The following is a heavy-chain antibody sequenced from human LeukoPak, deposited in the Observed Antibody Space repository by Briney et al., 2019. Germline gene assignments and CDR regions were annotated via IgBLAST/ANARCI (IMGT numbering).Heavy chain of an antibody. Sequence: GASVKVSCKASGYTFTSYDINWVRQAPGKGLEWMGGFDPEDGETIYAQKFQGRVTMTEDTSTDTAYMELSSLRSEDTAVYYCATGLYYYDSSGYHDYWGQGTLVTVSS. CDR2: FDPEDGET. CDR1: GYTFTSYD. J-gene: IGHJ4*02. V-gene: IGHV1-24*01. CDR3: ATGLYYYDSSGYHDY. D-gene: IGHD3-22*01.